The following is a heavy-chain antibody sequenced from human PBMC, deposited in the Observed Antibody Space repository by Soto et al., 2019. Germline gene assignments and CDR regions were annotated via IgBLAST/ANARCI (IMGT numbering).Heavy chain of an antibody. Sequence: QVQLVQSGAEVRKPGASVKVSCKASGYTFTGYYMHWVRQAPGQGLEWLGWINPNSGDTNYAQKFQGRVTMTRDTSINPAYMELSRLKSDDSAVYYCARAVDTAPWYDIDYWGQGTLVTVSS. V-gene: IGHV1-2*02. CDR3: ARAVDTAPWYDIDY. CDR2: INPNSGDT. CDR1: GYTFTGYY. J-gene: IGHJ4*02. D-gene: IGHD5-18*01.